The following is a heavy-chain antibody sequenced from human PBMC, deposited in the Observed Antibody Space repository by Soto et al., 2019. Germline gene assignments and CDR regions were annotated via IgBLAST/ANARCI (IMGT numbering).Heavy chain of an antibody. CDR2: ISYSGST. V-gene: IGHV4-30-4*01. J-gene: IGHJ4*02. CDR1: GGSISSGNYY. D-gene: IGHD3-22*01. CDR3: ARSTLRYYSDTSGYHFDH. Sequence: PSETLSLTCTVSGGSISSGNYYWSWIRQPPGKGLEWIGFISYSGSTYYSTSLKSRVTISVDTSKSQFSLNLSFVTAADTAVYYCARSTLRYYSDTSGYHFDHWGQGTLVTVSS.